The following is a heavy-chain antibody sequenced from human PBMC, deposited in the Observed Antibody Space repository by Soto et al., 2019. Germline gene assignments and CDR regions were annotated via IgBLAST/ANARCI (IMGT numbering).Heavy chain of an antibody. D-gene: IGHD3-10*01. CDR2: ISPIFGTA. CDR3: ARRTVLLNFDP. Sequence: QVQLVQSGAEVKKPGSSVKVSCKASGGTFSSYAISWVRQAPGQGLEWMGGISPIFGTANYAQKFQGRVTITADESTITAYMELSILRSEDTAVYYSARRTVLLNFDPWGQGTLVTVSS. CDR1: GGTFSSYA. V-gene: IGHV1-69*01. J-gene: IGHJ5*02.